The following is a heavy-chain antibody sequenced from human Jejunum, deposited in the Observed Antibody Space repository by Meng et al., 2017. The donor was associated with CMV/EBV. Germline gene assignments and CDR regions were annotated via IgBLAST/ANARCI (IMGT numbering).Heavy chain of an antibody. CDR2: IYYSGST. V-gene: IGHV4-39*07. CDR3: ARAPFNYFDSSGDPPDY. CDR1: ITSSSYY. J-gene: IGHJ4*02. Sequence: ITSSSYYWGWIRQPPGKGLEWIGNIYYSGSTYYTPSLKSRVVISVDTSRNQFSLKLSSVTAADTAVYYCARAPFNYFDSSGDPPDYWGQGTLVTVSS. D-gene: IGHD3-22*01.